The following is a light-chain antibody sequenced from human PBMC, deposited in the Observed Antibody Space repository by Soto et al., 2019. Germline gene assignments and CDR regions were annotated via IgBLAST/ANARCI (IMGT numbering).Light chain of an antibody. CDR3: QQRNNWPPVFT. CDR2: DTS. J-gene: IGKJ3*01. CDR1: QSVYSY. Sequence: ESVLTQSPATLSLSPGERATLSCRASQSVYSYLAWYQQKPGQASRLLIYDTSNRATGIPARFSGSGSGTDFTLTISSLEPEDFAVYYCQQRNNWPPVFTFGPGTKVDIK. V-gene: IGKV3-11*01.